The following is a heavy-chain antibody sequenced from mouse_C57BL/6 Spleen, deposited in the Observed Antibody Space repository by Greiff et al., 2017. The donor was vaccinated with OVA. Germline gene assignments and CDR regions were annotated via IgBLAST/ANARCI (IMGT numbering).Heavy chain of an antibody. CDR1: GYTFTDYY. CDR2: INPNNGGT. V-gene: IGHV1-26*01. J-gene: IGHJ4*01. D-gene: IGHD2-1*01. CDR3: ASWGNYENYAMDY. Sequence: VQLQQSGPELVKPGASVKISCKASGYTFTDYYMNWVKQSHGKSLEWIGDINPNNGGTSYNQKFKGKATLTVDKSSSTAYMELRSLTSEDSAVYYCASWGNYENYAMDYWGQGTSVTVSS.